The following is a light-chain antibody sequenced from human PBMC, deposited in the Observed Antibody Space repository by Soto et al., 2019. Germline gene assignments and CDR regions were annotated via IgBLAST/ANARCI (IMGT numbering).Light chain of an antibody. V-gene: IGKV3-20*01. Sequence: EIVMTQSPATLSVSPGERATLSCRASQSLSRTYLAWYQQRPGQAPRLLIYGASSRATGIPDRFSGSGSGTDFTLTISRLEPEDFAVYYCQQYDSSPHTFGGGTKVEIK. CDR3: QQYDSSPHT. J-gene: IGKJ4*01. CDR1: QSLSRTY. CDR2: GAS.